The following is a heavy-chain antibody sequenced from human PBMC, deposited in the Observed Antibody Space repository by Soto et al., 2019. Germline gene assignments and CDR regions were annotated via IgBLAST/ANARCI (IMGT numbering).Heavy chain of an antibody. D-gene: IGHD6-19*01. CDR2: IYYSGST. CDR3: ARILGLADFDY. V-gene: IGHV4-59*01. CDR1: GGSISSYY. Sequence: SETLSLTCTVSGGSISSYYWSWIRQPPGKGLEWIGYIYYSGSTNYNPSLKSRVTISVDTSKNQFSLKLSSVTAADTAVYYCARILGLADFDYWGQGTLVTVSS. J-gene: IGHJ4*02.